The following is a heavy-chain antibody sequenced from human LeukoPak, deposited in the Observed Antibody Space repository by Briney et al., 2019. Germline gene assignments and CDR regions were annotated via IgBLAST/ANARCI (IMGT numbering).Heavy chain of an antibody. CDR1: GFTFSTYW. CDR2: TNPDGSYT. Sequence: PGGPLRLSCAASGFTFSTYWIHWVRQAPGKGLVWVSRTNPDGSYTSYADSVRGRFTISRDNAKNTLYLQMSSLRAEDTAVYYCARAATVAGTVWGQGTLVTVSS. CDR3: ARAATVAGTV. J-gene: IGHJ4*02. V-gene: IGHV3-74*01. D-gene: IGHD6-13*01.